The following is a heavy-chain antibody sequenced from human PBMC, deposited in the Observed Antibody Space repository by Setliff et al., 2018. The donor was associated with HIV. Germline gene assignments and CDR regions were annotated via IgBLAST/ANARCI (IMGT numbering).Heavy chain of an antibody. CDR1: GYSFTDYY. V-gene: IGHV1-46*01. Sequence: ASVKVSCKASGYSFTDYYIHWVRQAPGQGLEWMGIINPAGNPTSYAQKFQGRLTMTRDTSTNTVYMELSSLRSDDTAVYYCARDHCSSSGCYEYSYYGMDVWGQGTTVTVSS. CDR2: INPAGNPT. J-gene: IGHJ6*02. D-gene: IGHD2-2*01. CDR3: ARDHCSSSGCYEYSYYGMDV.